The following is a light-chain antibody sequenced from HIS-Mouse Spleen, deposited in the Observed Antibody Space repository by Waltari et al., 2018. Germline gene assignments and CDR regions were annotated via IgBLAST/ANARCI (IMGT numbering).Light chain of an antibody. J-gene: IGLJ2*01. CDR3: CSYAGSYTLV. CDR2: DVS. V-gene: IGLV2-11*02. CDR1: SSDVGGYNS. Sequence: QSALTQPRSVSGSPGQSVTISCTGTSSDVGGYNSVSWYPQHPGKAPKLMIYDVSKRPSGVPDRFSGSKSGNTASLTISGLQAEDEADYYCCSYAGSYTLVFGGGTKLTVL.